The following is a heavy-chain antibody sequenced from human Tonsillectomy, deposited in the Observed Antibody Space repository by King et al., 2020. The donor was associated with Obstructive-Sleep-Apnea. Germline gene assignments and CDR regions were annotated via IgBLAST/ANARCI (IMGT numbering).Heavy chain of an antibody. D-gene: IGHD2-2*01. V-gene: IGHV3-72*01. J-gene: IGHJ6*02. CDR3: ASVMSPCRGAVSISCYQTHFMDANYYGMDV. Sequence: QLVQSGGGLVQPGGSLRLSCAASGFTFSDYYMDWVRQAPGKGLEWVGRTRNKANSYTTEYAASVKGRFTISRDDSKNSLYLQMKSLKTEDTAVYSCASVMSPCRGAVSISCYQTHFMDANYYGMDVWGQGTTVTVSS. CDR2: TRNKANSYTT. CDR1: GFTFSDYY.